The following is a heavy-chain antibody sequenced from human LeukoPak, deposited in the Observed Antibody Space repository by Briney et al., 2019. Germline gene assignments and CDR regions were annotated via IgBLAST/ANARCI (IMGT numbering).Heavy chain of an antibody. J-gene: IGHJ4*02. CDR1: GYTFTGYY. V-gene: IGHV1-2*02. Sequence: ASVKVSCKASGYTFTGYYMHWVRQAPGQGLEWMGWINPNSGGTKYSQKFQGRVTITRDTSASTAYMELSSLRSEDTAVYYCARAKFRFGELFGYWGQGTLVTVSS. CDR2: INPNSGGT. D-gene: IGHD3-10*01. CDR3: ARAKFRFGELFGY.